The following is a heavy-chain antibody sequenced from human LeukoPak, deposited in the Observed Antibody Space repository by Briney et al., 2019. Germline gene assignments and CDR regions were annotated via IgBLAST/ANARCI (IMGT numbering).Heavy chain of an antibody. CDR1: GFTFRSYG. J-gene: IGHJ6*02. CDR2: ISYDGSNK. Sequence: GRSLRLSCAASGFTFRSYGMHWVRQAPGKGLEWVAVISYDGSNKYYADSVKGRFTISRDNSKNTLYLQMNSLRAEDTAVYYCARAGNSGSMPYGMDVWGQGTTVTVSS. V-gene: IGHV3-30*03. D-gene: IGHD6-19*01. CDR3: ARAGNSGSMPYGMDV.